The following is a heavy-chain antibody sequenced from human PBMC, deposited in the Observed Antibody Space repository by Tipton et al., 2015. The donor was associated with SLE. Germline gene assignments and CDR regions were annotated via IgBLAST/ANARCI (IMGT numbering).Heavy chain of an antibody. CDR1: GFTISPNY. J-gene: IGHJ4*02. Sequence: SLRLSCAASGFTISPNYMSWVRQAPGKGLEWVSVFYSGGNPYYADSVKGRFTMSRDNSKNTVYLQMTSLRPEDTAVYYCARAPYAESPFDYWGQGTLVSVSS. CDR3: ARAPYAESPFDY. D-gene: IGHD2-2*01. V-gene: IGHV3-66*01. CDR2: FYSGGNP.